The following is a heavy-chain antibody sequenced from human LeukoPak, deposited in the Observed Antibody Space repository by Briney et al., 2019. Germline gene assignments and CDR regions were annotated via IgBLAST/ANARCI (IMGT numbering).Heavy chain of an antibody. CDR2: VQSDEGGI. J-gene: IGHJ4*02. CDR1: GFTFSDYG. CDR3: ARDPKYAYRALEY. D-gene: IGHD3-16*01. Sequence: GGSLRLSCAASGFTFSDYGIHWVRQAPGKGLEWVAFVQSDEGGIHYTESMKGRLTISRDDSKNTVYLQVESLRAEDTAVYYCARDPKYAYRALEYWGQGTLVTVSS. V-gene: IGHV3-30*02.